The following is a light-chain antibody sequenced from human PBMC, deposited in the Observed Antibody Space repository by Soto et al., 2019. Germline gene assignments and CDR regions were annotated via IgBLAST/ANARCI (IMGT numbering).Light chain of an antibody. CDR1: QTISSY. J-gene: IGKJ5*01. CDR3: QQYGSSPIT. V-gene: IGKV1-39*01. Sequence: DIQMTQSPSSLSAPVGDRVTITCRASQTISSYVNWYQQKPGKAPELLLYGSSSLQSGVPSRFSGSGSGTDFTLTISSLQPEDFAVYYCQQYGSSPITFGQGTRREIK. CDR2: GSS.